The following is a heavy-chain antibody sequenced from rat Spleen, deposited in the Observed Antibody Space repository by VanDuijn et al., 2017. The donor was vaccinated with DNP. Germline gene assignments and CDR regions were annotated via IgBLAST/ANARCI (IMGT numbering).Heavy chain of an antibody. CDR2: ITGGGGTT. D-gene: IGHD1-7*01. J-gene: IGHJ2*01. Sequence: EVQLVESGGDLVQPGRSLKLSCVASGFTFSYYWMAWVRQVPGKGLEWIASITGGGGTTSYPDSVKGRFTISRDNAKSTLYLQMDSLRSEDTATYYCARRTMGSTPGYFDYWGRGVMVTVSS. CDR1: GFTFSYYW. V-gene: IGHV5-31*01. CDR3: ARRTMGSTPGYFDY.